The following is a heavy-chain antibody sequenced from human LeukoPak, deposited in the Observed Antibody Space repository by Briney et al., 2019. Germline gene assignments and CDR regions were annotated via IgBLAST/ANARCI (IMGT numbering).Heavy chain of an antibody. CDR1: GYTFTGYY. V-gene: IGHV1-2*02. Sequence: GASVKVSCKASGYTFTGYYMHWVRQAPGQGLEWMGWINPNSGGTNYAQKFQGRVTMTRDTSISTAYMELSRLRSDDTAVYYCARDYDILTGYSYDAFDICGQGTMVTVSS. J-gene: IGHJ3*02. D-gene: IGHD3-9*01. CDR2: INPNSGGT. CDR3: ARDYDILTGYSYDAFDI.